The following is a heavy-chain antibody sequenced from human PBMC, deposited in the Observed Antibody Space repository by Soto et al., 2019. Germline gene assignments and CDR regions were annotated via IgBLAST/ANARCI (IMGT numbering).Heavy chain of an antibody. CDR1: GGSFSGYY. D-gene: IGHD4-17*01. J-gene: IGHJ4*02. CDR2: INHRGST. CDR3: AIWSPPYGDPTYFDY. V-gene: IGHV4-34*01. Sequence: SETLSLTCAVYGGSFSGYYWSWIRQPPGKGLEWIGEINHRGSTNYNPSLKSRVTISVDTSKTQFSLKLSSVTAADTAVYSCAIWSPPYGDPTYFDYWGQGTLVTVSS.